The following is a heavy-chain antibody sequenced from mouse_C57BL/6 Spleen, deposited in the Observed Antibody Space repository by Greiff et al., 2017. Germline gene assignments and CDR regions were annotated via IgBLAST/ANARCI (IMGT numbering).Heavy chain of an antibody. Sequence: ESGAELARPGASVKLSCKASGYTFTSYGISWVKQRTGQGLEWIGEIYPRSGNTYYNEKFKGNATLTADKSSSTAYMELRSLTSEDSAVYACAREGSNYARGDYWGQGTTLTVSA. D-gene: IGHD2-5*01. J-gene: IGHJ2*01. CDR3: AREGSNYARGDY. V-gene: IGHV1-81*01. CDR1: GYTFTSYG. CDR2: IYPRSGNT.